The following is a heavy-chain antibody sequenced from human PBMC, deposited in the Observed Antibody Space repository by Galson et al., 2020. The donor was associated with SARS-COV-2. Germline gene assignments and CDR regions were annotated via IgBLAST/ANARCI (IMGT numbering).Heavy chain of an antibody. D-gene: IGHD3-22*01. J-gene: IGHJ4*02. CDR1: GYMFTNYG. CDR3: ARDYYYDSSGYHGVIGF. V-gene: IGHV1-18*01. CDR2: ISAHNGNT. Sequence: ASVKVSCRASGYMFTNYGLIWVRQAPGQGLEWMGWISAHNGNTNYAQKFQGRVTMTTDTSTATADMELRSLTSDDSAVYYCARDYYYDSSGYHGVIGFWGQGTLVTVSS.